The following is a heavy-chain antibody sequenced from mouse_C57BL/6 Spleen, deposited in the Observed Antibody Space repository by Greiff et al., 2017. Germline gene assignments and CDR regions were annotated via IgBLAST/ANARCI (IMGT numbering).Heavy chain of an antibody. CDR2: IYPGSGNT. V-gene: IGHV1-76*01. D-gene: IGHD2-3*01. CDR3: ARQTIYDGYFYAMDY. CDR1: GYTFTDYY. J-gene: IGHJ4*01. Sequence: QVHVKQSGAELVRPGASVKLSCKASGYTFTDYYINWVKQRPGQGLEWIARIYPGSGNTNYNEKFKSKATLTVDKSSSTAYMQLSSLTSEDSAVYFCARQTIYDGYFYAMDYWGQGTSVTVSS.